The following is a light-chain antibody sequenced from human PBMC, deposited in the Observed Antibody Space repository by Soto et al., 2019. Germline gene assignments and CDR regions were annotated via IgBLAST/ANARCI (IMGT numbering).Light chain of an antibody. CDR1: QSVSSSY. CDR2: GAS. Sequence: EIVLTQSPGTLSLSPGERATLSCRASQSVSSSYLAWYQQKPGQAPRLLIYGASSRATGIPDRFSGGGSGTDFTLTISRLEPEDFAVYDCQQYGSSPPSTFGPGTKVDIK. V-gene: IGKV3-20*01. J-gene: IGKJ1*01. CDR3: QQYGSSPPST.